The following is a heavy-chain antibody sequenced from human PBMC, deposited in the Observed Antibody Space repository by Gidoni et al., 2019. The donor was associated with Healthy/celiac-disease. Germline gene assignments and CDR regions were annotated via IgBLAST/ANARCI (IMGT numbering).Heavy chain of an antibody. CDR1: AGTFISYA. D-gene: IGHD4-17*01. J-gene: IGHJ4*02. V-gene: IGHV1-69*01. Sequence: VQLVQPGAEVKKPGSSVKASCKASAGTFISYAISWVRQAPGQGLEWRGVNLPIFGTANYAQKFQGSVTITADDSTSTAYMELSSLRSEDRAVYYCARVGGTTVTWYFWGQGTLVTVSS. CDR3: ARVGGTTVTWYF. CDR2: NLPIFGTA.